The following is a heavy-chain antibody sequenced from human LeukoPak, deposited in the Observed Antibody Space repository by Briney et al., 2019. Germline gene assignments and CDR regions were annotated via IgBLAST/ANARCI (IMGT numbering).Heavy chain of an antibody. D-gene: IGHD3-10*01. CDR1: GGSISSSSYY. Sequence: PSETLSLTCTVSGGSISSSSYYWGWIRQPPGKGLEWIGSIYYSGSTYYNPSLKSRVTISVDTSKNQFSLKLSSVTAADTAVYYCARGYYYGSGSPSFDYWGQGTLVTVSS. V-gene: IGHV4-39*07. CDR3: ARGYYYGSGSPSFDY. J-gene: IGHJ4*02. CDR2: IYYSGST.